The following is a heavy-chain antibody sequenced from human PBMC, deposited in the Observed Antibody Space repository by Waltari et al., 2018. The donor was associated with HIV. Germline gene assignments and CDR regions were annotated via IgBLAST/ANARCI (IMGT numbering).Heavy chain of an antibody. CDR1: GFIFTTYG. J-gene: IGHJ4*02. CDR3: VKVGAGRRDERGYYFDS. CDR2: IRYDSSHA. Sequence: QVKLVESGGGGVQPGGSLRLSCAASGFIFTTYGMSWVRQAPGKGLEWVAFIRYDSSHAYYRDSVMGRFTISRDNSKETLFLQMNSLRPEDTAIYYCVKVGAGRRDERGYYFDSWGQGTLVTVSS. V-gene: IGHV3-30*02. D-gene: IGHD6-19*01.